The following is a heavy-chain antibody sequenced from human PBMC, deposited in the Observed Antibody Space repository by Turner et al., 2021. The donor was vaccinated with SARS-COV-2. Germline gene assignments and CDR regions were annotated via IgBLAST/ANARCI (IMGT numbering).Heavy chain of an antibody. CDR1: GGSVNGRDYY. J-gene: IGHJ3*01. D-gene: IGHD1-26*01. CDR3: VRTLIVITLPPGTFDL. CDR2: VYQSGNA. Sequence: QLQLQESGPGLVKPSQTLSLTCTVAGGSVNGRDYYWGWIRQLPGKGLEWLGYVYQSGNAYYNPSLQDRLTLSVDTSMNQFSLTLSSVTVADTAVYYCVRTLIVITLPPGTFDLWGQGTVVTVSS. V-gene: IGHV4-31*03.